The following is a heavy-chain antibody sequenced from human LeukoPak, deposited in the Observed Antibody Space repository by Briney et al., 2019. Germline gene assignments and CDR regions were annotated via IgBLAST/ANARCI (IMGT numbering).Heavy chain of an antibody. CDR1: GYTFTSYY. V-gene: IGHV1-46*01. CDR2: INPSCDST. CDR3: ARILITIPTVDRTRYDSSGDQAS. J-gene: IGHJ4*02. Sequence: SVKDTCKASGYTFTSYYMHWLRQPPGQGLEWMGIINPSCDSTSYAQKFLGRVTMTRDTSRSTVYMELSSLRSEDTAVYYCARILITIPTVDRTRYDSSGDQASWGQGTLVTVSS. D-gene: IGHD3-22*01.